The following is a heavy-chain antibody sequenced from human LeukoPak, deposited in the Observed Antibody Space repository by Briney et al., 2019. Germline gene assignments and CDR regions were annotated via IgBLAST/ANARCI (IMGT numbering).Heavy chain of an antibody. CDR3: ASGYDSSSWYYFDY. CDR1: GGTFSSYA. D-gene: IGHD6-13*01. V-gene: IGHV1-69*06. Sequence: GASVKVSCKASGGTFSSYAISWVRQAPGQGLEWMGGIIPIFGTANYAQKFQGRVTITADKSTSTAYMELSSLRSEDTAVYYCASGYDSSSWYYFDYWGQGTLVTVSS. CDR2: IIPIFGTA. J-gene: IGHJ4*02.